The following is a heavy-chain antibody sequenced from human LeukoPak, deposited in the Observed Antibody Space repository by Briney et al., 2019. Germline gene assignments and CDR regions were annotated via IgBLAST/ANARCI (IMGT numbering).Heavy chain of an antibody. Sequence: SETLSLTCAVYGGSFSGYYWSWIRQPPGEGLQWIGEINDSGTTNCNPSLKSRVTLSIDTSKNQFSLRLSPVTAADTPFYYCSRRLVDSSDGQGGDDWGQGTLVPVSS. V-gene: IGHV4-34*01. CDR3: SRRLVDSSDGQGGDD. CDR1: GGSFSGYY. D-gene: IGHD3-22*01. J-gene: IGHJ4*02. CDR2: INDSGTT.